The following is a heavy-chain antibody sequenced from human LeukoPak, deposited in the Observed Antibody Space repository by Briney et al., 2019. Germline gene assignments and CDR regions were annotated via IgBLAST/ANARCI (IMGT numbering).Heavy chain of an antibody. J-gene: IGHJ4*02. CDR1: GFTFSSYG. V-gene: IGHV3-30*02. D-gene: IGHD6-19*01. CDR3: AKDPSSSVGHFDY. Sequence: GRSLRLSCAASGFTFSSYGMHWVRQAPGKGLEWVAFIRYDGSNKYYADSVKGRFTISRGNSKNTPYLQMNSLRAEDTAVYYCAKDPSSSVGHFDYWGQGTLVTVSS. CDR2: IRYDGSNK.